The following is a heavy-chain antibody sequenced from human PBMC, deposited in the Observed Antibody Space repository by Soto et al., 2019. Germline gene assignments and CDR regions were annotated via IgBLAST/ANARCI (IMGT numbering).Heavy chain of an antibody. CDR3: AIDYSTGYADF. CDR2: ISVTGTRT. CDR1: GFIFSNYA. Sequence: EVHLLESGGDLVHPGGSLRLSCAASGFIFSNYAMTWVRQVPGKGLEWVSTISVTGTRTHYADSVEGRFTISRDNFKSTLFLEMNSLRAPDTAIYYCAIDYSTGYADFWGQGTLVTVSS. D-gene: IGHD5-12*01. J-gene: IGHJ4*02. V-gene: IGHV3-23*01.